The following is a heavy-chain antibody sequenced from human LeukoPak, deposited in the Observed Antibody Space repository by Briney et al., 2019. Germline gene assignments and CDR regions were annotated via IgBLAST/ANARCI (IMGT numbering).Heavy chain of an antibody. CDR1: GFTFSSYW. CDR3: ASPDYGGNSGYFDY. J-gene: IGHJ4*02. CDR2: INTDGSST. Sequence: QSGGSLRLSCAASGFTFSSYWMHWVRQAPGKGLVWVSRINTDGSSTSYADSVKGRFTISRDNAKNTLYLQMNSLRAEDTAVYYCASPDYGGNSGYFDYWGQGTLVTVSS. D-gene: IGHD4-23*01. V-gene: IGHV3-74*01.